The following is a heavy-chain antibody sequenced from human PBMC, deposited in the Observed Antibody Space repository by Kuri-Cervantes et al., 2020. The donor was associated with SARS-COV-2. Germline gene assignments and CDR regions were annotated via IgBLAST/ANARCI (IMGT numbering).Heavy chain of an antibody. CDR1: GGSFNGYY. Sequence: SETLSLTCAVYGGSFNGYYWTWIRQPPGKGLEWIGEINHTGSINYNPTLKSRVTISVDTSKTQFSLKLSSVTAADTAVYYCARHHYDFWSGYHENWFDSWGQGTLVTVSS. V-gene: IGHV4-34*01. CDR3: ARHHYDFWSGYHENWFDS. D-gene: IGHD3-3*01. CDR2: INHTGSI. J-gene: IGHJ5*01.